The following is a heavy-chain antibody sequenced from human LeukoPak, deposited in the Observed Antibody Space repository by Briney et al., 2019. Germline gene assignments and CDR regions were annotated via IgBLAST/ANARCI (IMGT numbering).Heavy chain of an antibody. J-gene: IGHJ4*02. V-gene: IGHV1-69*05. CDR2: IIPIFGTA. CDR1: GGTFSSYA. CDR3: ARRNYYDSSGYYFDY. Sequence: SVKVSCKASGGTFSSYANSWVRQAPGQGLEWMGGIIPIFGTANYAQKFQGRVTITTDESTSTAYMELSSLRSEDTAVYYCARRNYYDSSGYYFDYWGQGTLVTVSS. D-gene: IGHD3-22*01.